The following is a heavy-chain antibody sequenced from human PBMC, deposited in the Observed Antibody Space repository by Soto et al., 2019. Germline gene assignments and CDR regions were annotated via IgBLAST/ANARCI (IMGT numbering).Heavy chain of an antibody. CDR2: ISYDGSNK. J-gene: IGHJ6*02. V-gene: IGHV3-30*18. Sequence: QVQLVESGGGVVQPGRSLRLSCAASGFTFSSYGMHWVRQAPGKWLEWVAVISYDGSNKYYADSVKGRFTISRDNSKNTLYLQLNRLRAEDTAVYYCAKDGVSAVVVATTRSYYCMDVWGQGTTDNGYS. CDR1: GFTFSSYG. D-gene: IGHD2-15*01. CDR3: AKDGVSAVVVATTRSYYCMDV.